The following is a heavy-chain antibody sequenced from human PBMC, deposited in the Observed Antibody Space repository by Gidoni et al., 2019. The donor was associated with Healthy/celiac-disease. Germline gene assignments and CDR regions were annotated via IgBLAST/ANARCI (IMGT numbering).Heavy chain of an antibody. D-gene: IGHD3-9*01. CDR1: GLPFSSYA. J-gene: IGHJ4*02. CDR3: ARSGGRDFDWLLDY. V-gene: IGHV3-30-3*01. Sequence: QVQLVESGGGVVQPGRALRLSCAASGLPFSSYAMHWVRQAPGQGLEWVAVISYDGSNKYYADSVKGRFTISRDNSKNTLYLQMNSLRAEDTAVYYCARSGGRDFDWLLDYWGQGTLVTVSS. CDR2: ISYDGSNK.